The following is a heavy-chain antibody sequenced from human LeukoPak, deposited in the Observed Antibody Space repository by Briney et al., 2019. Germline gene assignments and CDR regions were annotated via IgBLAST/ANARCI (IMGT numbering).Heavy chain of an antibody. CDR1: GFPFDDYG. Sequence: GGSLRLSCAASGFPFDDYGMSWVRLAPGKGLEWVSGVSWNGAYTEYADSVRRRFTISRDNAKKSLYLQMNSLRVDDTALYYCARRKGPYGSGTYYDSWGQGTLVSVSS. J-gene: IGHJ4*02. D-gene: IGHD3-10*01. CDR2: VSWNGAYT. CDR3: ARRKGPYGSGTYYDS. V-gene: IGHV3-20*04.